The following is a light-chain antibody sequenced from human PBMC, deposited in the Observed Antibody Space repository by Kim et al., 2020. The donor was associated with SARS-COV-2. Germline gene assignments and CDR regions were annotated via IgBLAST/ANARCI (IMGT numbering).Light chain of an antibody. CDR1: SRDVGGYKS. CDR2: DSS. V-gene: IGLV2-14*03. CDR3: SSHTTSSTYV. J-gene: IGLJ1*01. Sequence: GQSITISCTGTSRDVGGYKSVSWYQQHPGKAPKLMIYDSSGRASGVSNRFSGSQSGNTASLTISGLRAEDEADYYCSSHTTSSTYVFGSGTKVTV.